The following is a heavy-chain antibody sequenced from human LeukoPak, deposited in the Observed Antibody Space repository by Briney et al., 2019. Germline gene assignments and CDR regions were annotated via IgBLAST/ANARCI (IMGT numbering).Heavy chain of an antibody. V-gene: IGHV4-4*02. CDR1: GGSISSTNW. Sequence: PSGTLSLTCAVSGGSISSTNWWSWVRQPPGKGLEWIGEIYHTGSTNYNPSLKSRVTISVGPSKNQVSLKLSSVTAADTAVYYCARDGGGYCSGGTCSIDLWGQGILVTVSS. J-gene: IGHJ4*02. CDR2: IYHTGST. CDR3: ARDGGGYCSGGTCSIDL. D-gene: IGHD2-15*01.